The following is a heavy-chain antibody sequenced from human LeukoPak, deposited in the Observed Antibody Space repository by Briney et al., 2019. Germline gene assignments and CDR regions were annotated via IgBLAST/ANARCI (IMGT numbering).Heavy chain of an antibody. J-gene: IGHJ4*02. CDR1: GFTFSDYY. V-gene: IGHV3-11*01. CDR3: ASYTKTGNFDY. D-gene: IGHD7-27*01. Sequence: PGGSLRRSCAASGFTFSDYYMSWIRQAPGKGLEWVSYISSSGSTIYYAESVKGRFTISRDNAKNSLYLQMNSLRAEDTAVYYCASYTKTGNFDYWGQGTLVTVSS. CDR2: ISSSGSTI.